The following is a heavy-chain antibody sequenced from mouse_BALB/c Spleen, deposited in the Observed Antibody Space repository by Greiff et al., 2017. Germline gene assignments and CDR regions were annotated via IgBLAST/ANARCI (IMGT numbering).Heavy chain of an antibody. D-gene: IGHD2-4*01. CDR3: ARQDMITTVFDY. CDR2: ISSGGSYT. CDR1: GFTFSSYG. J-gene: IGHJ2*01. V-gene: IGHV5-6*01. Sequence: EVQLVESGGDLVKPGGSLKLSCAASGFTFSSYGMSWVRQTPDKRLEWVATISSGGSYTYYPDSVKGRFTISRDNAKNTLYLQMSSLKSEDTAMYYCARQDMITTVFDYWGQGTTLTVSS.